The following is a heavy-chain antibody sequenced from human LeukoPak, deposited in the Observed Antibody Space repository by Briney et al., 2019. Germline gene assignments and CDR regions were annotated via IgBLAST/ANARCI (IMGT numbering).Heavy chain of an antibody. J-gene: IGHJ6*03. CDR1: GFTFSSYG. CDR3: AKDGSGSTSWYYMDV. CDR2: IWYDGSNK. V-gene: IGHV3-33*06. D-gene: IGHD1-26*01. Sequence: GGSLRLSCAASGFTFSSYGMHWVCQAPGKGLEWVAVIWYDGSNKYYADSVKGRFTISRDNSKNTLYLQMNSLRAEDTAVYYCAKDGSGSTSWYYMDVWGKGTTVTVSS.